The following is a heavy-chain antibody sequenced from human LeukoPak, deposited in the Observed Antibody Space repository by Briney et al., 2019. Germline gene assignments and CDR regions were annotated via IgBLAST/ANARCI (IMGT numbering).Heavy chain of an antibody. CDR3: ARDPPYYDILTGYYRDTWAFDI. Sequence: GESLKISCKGSGYSFTSYWIGWVRQMPGKGLEWMGIIYPGDSDTRYSPSFQGQVTISADKSISTAYLQWSSLKASDTAMYYCARDPPYYDILTGYYRDTWAFDIWGQGTMVTVSS. D-gene: IGHD3-9*01. V-gene: IGHV5-51*01. CDR1: GYSFTSYW. CDR2: IYPGDSDT. J-gene: IGHJ3*02.